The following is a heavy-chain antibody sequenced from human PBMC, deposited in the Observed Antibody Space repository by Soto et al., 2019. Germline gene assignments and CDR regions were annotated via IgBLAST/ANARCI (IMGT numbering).Heavy chain of an antibody. CDR3: ARDPNIVGATDGGYYYYYGMDV. D-gene: IGHD1-26*01. V-gene: IGHV3-7*01. CDR1: GFTFSSYW. J-gene: IGHJ6*02. Sequence: EVQLVESGGGLVQPGGSLRLSCAASGFTFSSYWMSWVRQAPGKGLEWVANIKQDGREKYYVDSVKGRFTISRDNAKNSLYLQMNSLRAEDTAVYYYARDPNIVGATDGGYYYYYGMDVWGQVTTVTVSS. CDR2: IKQDGREK.